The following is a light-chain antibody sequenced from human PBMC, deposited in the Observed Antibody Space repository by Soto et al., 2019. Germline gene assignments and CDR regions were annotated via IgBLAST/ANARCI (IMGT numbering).Light chain of an antibody. Sequence: QSARTQPPSLSGAPGQNIIISWTGGGSNIGAGFDVHWYQQLPGTAPKLLIYGNTNRPSGVPDRFSGSKSGTSASLVITGLQAEDEADYYCQSYDTGLSGPVVFGGGTKLTVL. CDR2: GNT. V-gene: IGLV1-40*01. J-gene: IGLJ2*01. CDR3: QSYDTGLSGPVV. CDR1: GSNIGAGFD.